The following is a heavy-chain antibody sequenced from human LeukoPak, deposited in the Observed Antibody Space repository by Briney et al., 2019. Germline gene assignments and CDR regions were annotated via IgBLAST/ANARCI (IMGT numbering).Heavy chain of an antibody. V-gene: IGHV4-34*01. Sequence: SETLSPTCAVYGGSFSGYYWSWIRQPPGKGLEWIGEINHSGSTNYNPSLKSRVTISVDTSKNQFSLKLSSVTAADTAVYYCARGRYYYGSGSSRPDYWGQGTLVTVSS. CDR1: GGSFSGYY. D-gene: IGHD3-10*01. CDR3: ARGRYYYGSGSSRPDY. CDR2: INHSGST. J-gene: IGHJ4*02.